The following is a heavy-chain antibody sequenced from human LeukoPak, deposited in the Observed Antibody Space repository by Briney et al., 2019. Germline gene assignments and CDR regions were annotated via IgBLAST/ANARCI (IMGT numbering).Heavy chain of an antibody. J-gene: IGHJ4*02. CDR1: GFTFSSYA. Sequence: GGSLRLSCAASGFTFSSYAMSWVRQAPGKGLEWVSAISGSGGSTYYADSVKGRFTISRDNSKNTLYLQMNSLRAEDTAVYYCAKDPYHIGDYESFYWGQGTLVTVSS. CDR3: AKDPYHIGDYESFY. D-gene: IGHD4-17*01. CDR2: ISGSGGST. V-gene: IGHV3-23*01.